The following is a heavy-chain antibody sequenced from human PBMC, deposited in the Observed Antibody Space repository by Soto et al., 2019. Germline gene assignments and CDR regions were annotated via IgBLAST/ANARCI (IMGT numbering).Heavy chain of an antibody. CDR3: ARSIVVVGYYYYCMDG. Sequence: ASVKVSCKASGYTFTGYYMHWVRQAPGQGLEWMGWINPNSGGTNYAQKFQGWVTMTRDTSISTAYMELSRLRPDDTAVYYCARSIVVVGYYYYCMDGWGQGTTGTVSS. J-gene: IGHJ6*02. V-gene: IGHV1-2*04. CDR1: GYTFTGYY. CDR2: INPNSGGT. D-gene: IGHD2-2*01.